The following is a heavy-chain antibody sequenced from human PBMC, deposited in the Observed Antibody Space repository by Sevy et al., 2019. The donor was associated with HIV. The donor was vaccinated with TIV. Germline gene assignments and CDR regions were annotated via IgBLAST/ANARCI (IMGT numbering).Heavy chain of an antibody. CDR1: GVTLGDYD. V-gene: IGHV3-49*04. CDR2: IRNKAYGGTR. Sequence: GGSLRLSCTVSGVTLGDYDMSWVRQAPGKGLEWVGFIRNKAYGGTREYAASVKGRFTISRDDSKSITYLQMNGLKAEDNGVYYCTRVGGDTDWGMDVWGQGTTVTVSS. CDR3: TRVGGDTDWGMDV. J-gene: IGHJ6*02. D-gene: IGHD1-26*01.